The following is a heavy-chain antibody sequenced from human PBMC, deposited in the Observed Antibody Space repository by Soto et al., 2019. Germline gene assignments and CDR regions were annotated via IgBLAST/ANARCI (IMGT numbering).Heavy chain of an antibody. V-gene: IGHV3-33*01. CDR3: ARGLIKLAGGAFDI. CDR1: GFTFSSSV. Sequence: PGGSLRLSCAASGFTFSSSVVHWVRQAPGKGLEWVAVISSDESNEDYADSVKGRFSISRDNSKNTLYLQMGSLRADDTAVYYCARGLIKLAGGAFDIWGQGTMVTVSS. J-gene: IGHJ3*02. CDR2: ISSDESNE. D-gene: IGHD3-16*01.